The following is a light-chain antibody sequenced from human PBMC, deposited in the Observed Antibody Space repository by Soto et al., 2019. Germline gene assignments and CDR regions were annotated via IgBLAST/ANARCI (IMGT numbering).Light chain of an antibody. CDR3: QVWDVSSDNVV. Sequence: SYVLTQPPSVSVAPGKTARITCVGNNIGSKRVHWYQQTQGQAPVLVIYYDSDRPSGIPERFSGSNSGNTATLTRSRVGAGDEADYYCQVWDVSSDNVVFGGGTQLTVL. J-gene: IGLJ7*01. CDR1: NIGSKR. CDR2: YDS. V-gene: IGLV3-21*04.